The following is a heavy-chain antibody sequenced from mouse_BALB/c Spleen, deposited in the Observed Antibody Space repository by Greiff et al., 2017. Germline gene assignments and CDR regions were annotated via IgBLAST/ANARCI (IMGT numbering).Heavy chain of an antibody. V-gene: IGHV5-9*03. CDR1: GFTFSSYT. Sequence: EVKLVESGGGLVKPGGSLKLSCAASGFTFSSYTMSWVRQTPEKRLEWVATISSGGGNTYYPDSVKGRFTISRDNAKNNLYLQMSSLRSEDTALYYCARCGGNYREAMDYWGQGTSVTVSS. J-gene: IGHJ4*01. CDR2: ISSGGGNT. D-gene: IGHD1-1*02. CDR3: ARCGGNYREAMDY.